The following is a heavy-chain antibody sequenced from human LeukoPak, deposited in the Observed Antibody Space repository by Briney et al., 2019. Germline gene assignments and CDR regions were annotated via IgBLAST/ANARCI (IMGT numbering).Heavy chain of an antibody. CDR1: GGSISSGGYY. J-gene: IGHJ4*02. CDR2: IYYSGST. CDR3: AITRPSHYYDSSGYHI. D-gene: IGHD3-22*01. V-gene: IGHV4-31*03. Sequence: PSETLSLTCTVSGGSISSGGYYWSWIRQHPGKGPEWIGYIYYSGSTYYNPSLKSRVTISVDTSKNQFSLKLSSVTAADTAVYYCAITRPSHYYDSSGYHIWGQGTLVTVSS.